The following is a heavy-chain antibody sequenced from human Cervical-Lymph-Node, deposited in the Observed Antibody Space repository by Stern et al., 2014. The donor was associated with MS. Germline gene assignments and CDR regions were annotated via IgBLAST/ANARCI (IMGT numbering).Heavy chain of an antibody. D-gene: IGHD3-16*02. Sequence: QVTLKESGPALVKPTQTLILTCTFSGFSLSSNGMRVSWIRQPPGKALEWLARIHWEGEKIYSPSLKTRLTISKDTSKNQVVLEMTNMDPVDTATYYCARTLGGGEYVWGRHRPTLYYFDYWGQGTLVTVSS. CDR3: ARTLGGGEYVWGRHRPTLYYFDY. CDR2: IHWEGEK. V-gene: IGHV2-70*04. CDR1: GFSLSSNGMR. J-gene: IGHJ4*02.